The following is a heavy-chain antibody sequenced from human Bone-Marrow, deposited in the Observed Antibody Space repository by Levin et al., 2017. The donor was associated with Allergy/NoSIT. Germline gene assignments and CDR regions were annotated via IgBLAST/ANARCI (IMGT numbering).Heavy chain of an antibody. CDR3: ARDLVAQRYYYYYGMDV. J-gene: IGHJ6*02. Sequence: GGSLRLSCAASGFTFSSYWMSWVRQAPGKGLEWVANIKQDGSEKYYVDSVKGRFTISRDNAKNSLYLQMNSLRAEDTAVYYCARDLVAQRYYYYYGMDVWGQGTTVTVSS. CDR1: GFTFSSYW. V-gene: IGHV3-7*01. D-gene: IGHD2-8*02. CDR2: IKQDGSEK.